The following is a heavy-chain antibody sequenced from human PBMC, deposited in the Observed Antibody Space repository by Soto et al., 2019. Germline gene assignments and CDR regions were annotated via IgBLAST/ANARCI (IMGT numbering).Heavy chain of an antibody. CDR2: ISYDGSNK. D-gene: IGHD1-26*01. V-gene: IGHV3-30-3*01. CDR3: ARESWELLLFKDAFDI. Sequence: HPGGSLRLSCAASGFTFSSYAMHWVRQAPGKGLEWVAVISYDGSNKYYADSVKGRFTISRDNSKNTLYLQMNSLRAEDTAVYYCARESWELLLFKDAFDIWGQGTMVTVSS. CDR1: GFTFSSYA. J-gene: IGHJ3*02.